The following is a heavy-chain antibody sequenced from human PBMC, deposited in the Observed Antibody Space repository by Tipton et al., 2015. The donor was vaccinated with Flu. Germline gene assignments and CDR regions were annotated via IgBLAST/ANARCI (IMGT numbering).Heavy chain of an antibody. CDR1: GGSISSYY. CDR2: IYYSDST. Sequence: TLSLTCTVSGGSISSYYWNWIRQPPAQGLERVGNIYYSDSTNPNPSLKSRVTLSVDTSKNQFSLKLSSVTAADTAVYYCARGAFRITRVRGAYADWFDPWGQGTLVTVSS. D-gene: IGHD3-10*01. J-gene: IGHJ5*02. V-gene: IGHV4-59*01. CDR3: ARGAFRITRVRGAYADWFDP.